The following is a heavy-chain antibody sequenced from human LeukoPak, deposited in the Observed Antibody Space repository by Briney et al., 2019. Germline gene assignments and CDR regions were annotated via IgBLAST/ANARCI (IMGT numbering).Heavy chain of an antibody. CDR1: GFTFSSYS. D-gene: IGHD3-3*01. CDR3: ARIATADFWSGYYLNYYYMDV. CDR2: ISSSSSYI. J-gene: IGHJ6*03. Sequence: RGSLRLSCAASGFTFSSYSMNWVRQAPGKGLEWVSSISSSSSYIYYADSVKGRFTISRDNAKNSLYLQMNSLRAEDTAVYYCARIATADFWSGYYLNYYYMDVWGKGTTVTVSS. V-gene: IGHV3-21*01.